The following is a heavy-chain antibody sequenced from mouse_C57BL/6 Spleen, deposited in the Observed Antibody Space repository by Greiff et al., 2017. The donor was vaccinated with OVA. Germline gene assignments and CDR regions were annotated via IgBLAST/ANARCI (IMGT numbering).Heavy chain of an antibody. CDR1: GYTFTSYW. V-gene: IGHV1-72*01. CDR3: AKSDDYDSGLAY. D-gene: IGHD2-4*01. J-gene: IGHJ3*01. Sequence: QVQLQQPGAALVKPGASVKLSCKASGYTFTSYWMPWVQQRPGRGLEWIGRIDPNSGGTKYTEKFKSQATLTVDKPSSTAYMQLSGLTSEDSAVYDCAKSDDYDSGLAYWGQGTLVTVSA. CDR2: IDPNSGGT.